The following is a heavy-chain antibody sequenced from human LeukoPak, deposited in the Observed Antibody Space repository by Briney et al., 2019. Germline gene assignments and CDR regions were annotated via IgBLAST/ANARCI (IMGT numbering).Heavy chain of an antibody. V-gene: IGHV4-31*03. J-gene: IGHJ4*02. D-gene: IGHD5-12*01. CDR3: ARGGIYSGDY. Sequence: PSETLSLTCTVSGGSISSGGYYWSWIRQHPGKGLEWIGYIYYSGSTYYNPSLKSRVTISVDTSKNQLSLKLSSVTAADTAVYYCARGGIYSGDYWGQGTLVTVSS. CDR2: IYYSGST. CDR1: GGSISSGGYY.